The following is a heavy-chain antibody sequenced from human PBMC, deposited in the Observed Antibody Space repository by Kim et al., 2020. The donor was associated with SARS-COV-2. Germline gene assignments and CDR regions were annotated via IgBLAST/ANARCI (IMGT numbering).Heavy chain of an antibody. CDR1: GGSISSSSYY. J-gene: IGHJ4*02. Sequence: SETLSLTCTVSGGSISSSSYYWGWIRQPPGKGLEWIGSIYYSGSTYYNPSLKSRVTISVDTSKNQFSLKLSSVTAADTAVYYCARRRDYYDSSGYSPWGQGTLVTVSS. V-gene: IGHV4-39*01. CDR3: ARRRDYYDSSGYSP. D-gene: IGHD3-22*01. CDR2: IYYSGST.